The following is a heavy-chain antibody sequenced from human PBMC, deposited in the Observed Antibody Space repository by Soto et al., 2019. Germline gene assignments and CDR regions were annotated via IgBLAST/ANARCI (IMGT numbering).Heavy chain of an antibody. Sequence: PGESLKISCKGSGYSFTSYWIGWVRQMPGKVLEWLGIIYLGDFDTRYSLSFQGQVTISADKSISPAYLQWSSLKASDTAMYYWATTAMVTGDAFDIWGQGTMVTVSS. J-gene: IGHJ3*02. D-gene: IGHD5-18*01. CDR1: GYSFTSYW. CDR3: ATTAMVTGDAFDI. V-gene: IGHV5-51*01. CDR2: IYLGDFDT.